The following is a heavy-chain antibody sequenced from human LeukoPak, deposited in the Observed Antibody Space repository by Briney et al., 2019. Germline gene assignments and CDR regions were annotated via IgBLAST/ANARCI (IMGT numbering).Heavy chain of an antibody. CDR3: ARGLYSSGYYYDAFDI. J-gene: IGHJ3*02. Sequence: GGSLRLSCAASGFTVSSNYMGWVRQAPGKGLEWVSVIYSGGSIYYADSVKGRFTISRDNSKNTLYLQMNSLRAEDTAVYYCARGLYSSGYYYDAFDIWGQGTMVTVSS. CDR1: GFTVSSNY. V-gene: IGHV3-53*01. D-gene: IGHD3-22*01. CDR2: IYSGGSI.